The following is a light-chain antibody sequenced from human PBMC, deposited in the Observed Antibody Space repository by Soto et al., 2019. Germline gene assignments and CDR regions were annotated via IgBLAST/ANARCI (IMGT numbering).Light chain of an antibody. V-gene: IGKV3-15*01. CDR1: QSVSSSY. Sequence: EIVLTPSPGTLSLSPGERATLSCRASQSVSSSYLAWYQQKPGQAPRLLIYGASTRATGIPARFSGSGSGTEFTLTISSLQSEDFAVYYCQQYNNWPRTFGQGDQGGYQT. J-gene: IGKJ1*01. CDR3: QQYNNWPRT. CDR2: GAS.